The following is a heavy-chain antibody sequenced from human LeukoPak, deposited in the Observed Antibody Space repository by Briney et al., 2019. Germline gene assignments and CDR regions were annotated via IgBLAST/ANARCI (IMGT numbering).Heavy chain of an antibody. CDR3: AREVRDIVVVVAATAWFDP. D-gene: IGHD2-15*01. Sequence: SVKDSCKASGGTLSSYAISWVRQAPGQGLEWMGGIIPIFGTANYAQKFQGRVTITADESTSTAYMELSGLRSEDTAVYYCAREVRDIVVVVAATAWFDPWGQGTLVTVSS. CDR2: IIPIFGTA. CDR1: GGTLSSYA. J-gene: IGHJ5*02. V-gene: IGHV1-69*13.